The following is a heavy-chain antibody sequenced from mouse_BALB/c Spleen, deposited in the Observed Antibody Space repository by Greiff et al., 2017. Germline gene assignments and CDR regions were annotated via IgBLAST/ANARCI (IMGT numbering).Heavy chain of an antibody. CDR2: ISSGGSYT. CDR1: GFTFSSYT. J-gene: IGHJ2*01. V-gene: IGHV5-6-4*01. D-gene: IGHD3-1*01. CDR3: TRDSGFDY. Sequence: EVKLMESGGGLVKPGGSLKLSCAASGFTFSSYTMSWVRQTPEKRLEWVATISSGGSYTYYPDSVKGRFTISRDNAKNTLYLQMSSLKSEDTAMYYCTRDSGFDYWGQGTTLTVSS.